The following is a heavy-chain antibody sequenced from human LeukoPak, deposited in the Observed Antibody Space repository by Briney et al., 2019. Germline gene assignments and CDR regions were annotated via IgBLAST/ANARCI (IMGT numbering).Heavy chain of an antibody. CDR2: MYHSGST. J-gene: IGHJ4*02. CDR1: GYFISSGHY. CDR3: ARVSVTDTFYFDY. Sequence: KPSETLSLTCTVSGYFISSGHYWGWIRQPPGKGLEWIGSMYHSGSTNYNPSLKSRVTISLDTSKNQFSLKLNSVTAADTAVYYCARVSVTDTFYFDYWGQGTLVTVSS. D-gene: IGHD4-11*01. V-gene: IGHV4-38-2*02.